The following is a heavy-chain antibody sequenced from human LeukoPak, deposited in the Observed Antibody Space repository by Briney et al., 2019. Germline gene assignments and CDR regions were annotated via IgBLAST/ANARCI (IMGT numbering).Heavy chain of an antibody. V-gene: IGHV3-30*18. Sequence: GGSLRLSCAASGFTFSSYGMHWVRQAPGKGLEWVAVISYDGSNKYYADSVKGRFTISRDNSKNTLYLQMNSLRAEDTAVYYCAKDRIAAAGNLGWPLDYWGQGTLATVSS. CDR2: ISYDGSNK. J-gene: IGHJ4*02. CDR1: GFTFSSYG. D-gene: IGHD6-13*01. CDR3: AKDRIAAAGNLGWPLDY.